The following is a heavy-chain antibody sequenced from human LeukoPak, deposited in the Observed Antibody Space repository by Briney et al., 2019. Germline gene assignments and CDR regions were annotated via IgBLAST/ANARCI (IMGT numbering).Heavy chain of an antibody. V-gene: IGHV1-2*02. Sequence: ASVRVSCKASGSTFNNYYVHWVRQAPGQGLEWMGWIDPNRGATNYARKFQDRVTMTRDTSINTDYMDLSRLRPNDTAVYYCARECGSYYGTGSYGSRFFWLNSWGQGTLVTVSS. CDR3: ARECGSYYGTGSYGSRFFWLNS. D-gene: IGHD3-10*01. CDR1: GSTFNNYY. J-gene: IGHJ5*01. CDR2: IDPNRGAT.